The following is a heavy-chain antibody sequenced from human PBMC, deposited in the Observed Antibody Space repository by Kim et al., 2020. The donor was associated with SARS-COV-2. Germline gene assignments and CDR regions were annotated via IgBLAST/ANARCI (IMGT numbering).Heavy chain of an antibody. Sequence: GGSLRLSCAASGFTFSSYEMNWVRQAPGKGLEWVAYINRSGSTIYYADSVKGRFTISRDNAKNSLYLQMNSLRAEDTAVYYCAREKGSGSRTDAFDIWGQGTMVTVSS. D-gene: IGHD3-10*01. CDR3: AREKGSGSRTDAFDI. CDR2: INRSGSTI. V-gene: IGHV3-48*03. J-gene: IGHJ3*02. CDR1: GFTFSSYE.